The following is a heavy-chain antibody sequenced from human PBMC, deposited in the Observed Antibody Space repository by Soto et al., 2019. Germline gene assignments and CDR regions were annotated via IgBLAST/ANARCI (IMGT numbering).Heavy chain of an antibody. CDR1: GFSFSDYA. D-gene: IGHD3-3*01. CDR2: ISGGGGVT. Sequence: GGSLRLSCAATGFSFSDYAMTWVRQAPGKGLEWVSTISGGGGVTYYADSVKGRFIITRDNSKNTVNLQMSALRAEDTAIYYCAKVFGQLFLLAFETCGKDALVPLSS. J-gene: IGHJ1*01. CDR3: AKVFGQLFLLAFET. V-gene: IGHV3-23*01.